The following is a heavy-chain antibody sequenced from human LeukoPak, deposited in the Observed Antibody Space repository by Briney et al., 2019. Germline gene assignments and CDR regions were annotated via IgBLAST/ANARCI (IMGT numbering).Heavy chain of an antibody. D-gene: IGHD4-11*01. Sequence: SGTLSLTCAVYGGSFSGYYWSWIRQPPGKGLEWIGEINHSGSTNYNPSLKGRVTISVDTSKNQSSLKLSSVTAADTAVYYCASSTYRKYYYYYGMDVWGQGTTVTVSS. CDR1: GGSFSGYY. CDR3: ASSTYRKYYYYYGMDV. V-gene: IGHV4-34*01. CDR2: INHSGST. J-gene: IGHJ6*02.